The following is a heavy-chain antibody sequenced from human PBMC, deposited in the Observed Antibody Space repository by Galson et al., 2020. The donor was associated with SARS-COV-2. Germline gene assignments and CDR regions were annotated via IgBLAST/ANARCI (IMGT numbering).Heavy chain of an antibody. J-gene: IGHJ6*03. V-gene: IGHV3-23*01. CDR1: GTNFRTYA. Sequence: GGSLRLSCAASGTNFRTYAMTWDRQAPGKGLEWVSAITGSGESTFYADAVKGRFTISRDNSKNTLYLQMHSLRADDTAVYYCAKDGHSSSAYYYHMDVWGKGTTVTVSS. CDR3: AKDGHSSSAYYYHMDV. CDR2: ITGSGEST. D-gene: IGHD6-6*01.